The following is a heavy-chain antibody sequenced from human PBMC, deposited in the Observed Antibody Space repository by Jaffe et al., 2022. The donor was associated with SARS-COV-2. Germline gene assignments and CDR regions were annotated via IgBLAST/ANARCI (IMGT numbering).Heavy chain of an antibody. CDR3: ARHILSGSYFGAVGFYFDY. J-gene: IGHJ4*02. Sequence: QLQLQESGPGLVKPSETLSLTCTVSGGSISSSSYYWGWIRQPPGKGLEWIGSIYYSGSTYYNPSLKSRVTISVDTSKNQFSLKLSSVTAADTAVYYCARHILSGSYFGAVGFYFDYWGQGTLVTVSS. CDR1: GGSISSSSYY. D-gene: IGHD1-26*01. CDR2: IYYSGST. V-gene: IGHV4-39*01.